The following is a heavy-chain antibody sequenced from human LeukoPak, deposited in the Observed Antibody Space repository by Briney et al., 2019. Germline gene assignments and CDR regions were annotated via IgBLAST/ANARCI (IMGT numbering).Heavy chain of an antibody. J-gene: IGHJ4*02. Sequence: GGSLRLSCAASGFTFSSYAMSWVRQAPGKGLEWVSAISGSGGSTYYADSVKGRFTISRDNSKNTLYLQMNSLKAEDTAIYYCTTGGGTYDYWGQGTLVTVSS. V-gene: IGHV3-23*01. D-gene: IGHD3-16*01. CDR3: TTGGGTYDY. CDR1: GFTFSSYA. CDR2: ISGSGGST.